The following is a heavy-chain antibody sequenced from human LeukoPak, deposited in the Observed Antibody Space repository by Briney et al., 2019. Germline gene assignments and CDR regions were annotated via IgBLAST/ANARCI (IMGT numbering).Heavy chain of an antibody. V-gene: IGHV4-34*01. Sequence: PSETLSLTCAVYGGSFSGYCWSWIRQPPGKGLEWIGEINHSGSTNYNPSLKSRVTISVDTSKNQFSLKLSSVTAADTAVYYCAREPRLGSFDYWGQGTLVTVSS. CDR2: INHSGST. CDR1: GGSFSGYC. CDR3: AREPRLGSFDY. J-gene: IGHJ4*02. D-gene: IGHD7-27*01.